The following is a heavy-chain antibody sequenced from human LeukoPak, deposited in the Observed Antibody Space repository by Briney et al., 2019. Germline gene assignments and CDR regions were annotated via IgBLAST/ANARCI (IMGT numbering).Heavy chain of an antibody. CDR2: FYYSGAT. Sequence: PSETLSLTCTVSGGSISSSYWSWIRQPPGKGLEWIGYFYYSGATNYNPSLQSRVTISVDTSKTQLSLKMTSMTAADTAVYYCARSNARDGYNFGYWGQGTLVTVSS. J-gene: IGHJ4*02. D-gene: IGHD5-24*01. V-gene: IGHV4-59*08. CDR3: ARSNARDGYNFGY. CDR1: GGSISSSY.